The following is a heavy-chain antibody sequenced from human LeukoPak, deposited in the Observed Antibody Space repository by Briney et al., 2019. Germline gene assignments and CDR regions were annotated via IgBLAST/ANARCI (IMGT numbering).Heavy chain of an antibody. CDR1: GFTFSTYA. J-gene: IGHJ4*02. V-gene: IGHV3-23*01. D-gene: IGHD6-6*01. Sequence: GGSLRLSCAASGFTFSTYAMSWVRQAPGKGRGWVSGISGSGGSTFYADSVKGRFTTSRDNSKNTLYLQMNSLRAEDTAVYYCAKEQRRDSSSLGGDYWGQGTLVTVSS. CDR3: AKEQRRDSSSLGGDY. CDR2: ISGSGGST.